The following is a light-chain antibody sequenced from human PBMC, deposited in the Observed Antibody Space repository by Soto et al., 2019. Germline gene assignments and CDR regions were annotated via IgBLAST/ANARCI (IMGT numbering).Light chain of an antibody. J-gene: IGKJ4*01. CDR2: CAS. V-gene: IGKV3-11*01. Sequence: EIVLTQATGTLSMSPGESATLSCRASQSVSSDLAWYQQNPGQPPRLLIYCASSRATGIPDRFSGSGSGTDFTLTISRLEHEDYSVYYYHQRSNWWLAFGGGTKVDI. CDR1: QSVSSD. CDR3: HQRSNWWLA.